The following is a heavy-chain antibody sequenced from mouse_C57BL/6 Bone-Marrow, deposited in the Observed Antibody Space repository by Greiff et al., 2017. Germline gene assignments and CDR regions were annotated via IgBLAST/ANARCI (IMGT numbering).Heavy chain of an antibody. Sequence: VKLQQPGAELVMPGASVKLSCKASGYTFTSYWMHWVKQRPGQGLEWIGEIDPSDSYTNYNQKFKGKSTLTVDKSSSTAYMQLSSLTSEDSAVYYCAKGDGYRFAYWGPGTLVTVSA. CDR2: IDPSDSYT. CDR3: AKGDGYRFAY. J-gene: IGHJ3*01. V-gene: IGHV1-69*01. CDR1: GYTFTSYW. D-gene: IGHD2-3*01.